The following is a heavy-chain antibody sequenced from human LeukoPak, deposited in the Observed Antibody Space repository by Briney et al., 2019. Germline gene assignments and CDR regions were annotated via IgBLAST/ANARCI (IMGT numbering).Heavy chain of an antibody. J-gene: IGHJ4*02. CDR2: INIDESVT. V-gene: IGHV3-74*01. CDR3: ARDRRGYYDSSGHFDY. Sequence: PGGSLRLSCAASEFTFSSYWMHWVRQAPGKGLVWVSRINIDESVTTYADSVKGRFIISRDNAKNTVYLQMNSLRAEDTAVYYCARDRRGYYDSSGHFDYWGQGTLVTVSS. D-gene: IGHD3-22*01. CDR1: EFTFSSYW.